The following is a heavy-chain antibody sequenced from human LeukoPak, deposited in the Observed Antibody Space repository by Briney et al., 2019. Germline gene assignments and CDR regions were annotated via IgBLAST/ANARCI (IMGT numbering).Heavy chain of an antibody. Sequence: GGSLRLSCAASGFTFSSYSMNWVRQAPGKGLEWVSSISSSSSYIYYADSVKGRFTISRDNAKNSLYLQMNSLRVEDTAIYYCARGDSSSLGDYWGQGTLVTVSS. V-gene: IGHV3-21*01. CDR2: ISSSSSYI. J-gene: IGHJ4*02. D-gene: IGHD6-13*01. CDR1: GFTFSSYS. CDR3: ARGDSSSLGDY.